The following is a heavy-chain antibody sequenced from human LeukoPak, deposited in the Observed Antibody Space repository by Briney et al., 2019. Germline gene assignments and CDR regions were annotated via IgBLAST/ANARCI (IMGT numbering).Heavy chain of an antibody. D-gene: IGHD3-10*01. CDR3: ARGITSPGAAGA. V-gene: IGHV4-38-2*02. CDR2: IHHGGTT. CDR1: GFSLSIGHY. J-gene: IGHJ5*02. Sequence: SETLSLTCTVSGFSLSIGHYGGWIRPPPGKGLEWIGIIHHGGTTFYNPSLRNRVTISLNTSENQFSLKLPSVNAPNTALYYCARGITSPGAAGALGQGTLVTVSS.